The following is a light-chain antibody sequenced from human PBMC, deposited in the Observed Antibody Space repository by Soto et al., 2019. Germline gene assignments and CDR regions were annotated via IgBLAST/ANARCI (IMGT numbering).Light chain of an antibody. V-gene: IGKV1-27*01. J-gene: IGKJ4*01. CDR2: AES. CDR1: QSISRW. Sequence: DIQMTQSPSTLSASLGDRVTITCRASQSISRWLAWYQQKTGKVPKLLIYAESTLQSGVPYRFTGSGSGTDFTLTISSLQPEDAATYYCQKCKVAPFTFGGGTKVDIK. CDR3: QKCKVAPFT.